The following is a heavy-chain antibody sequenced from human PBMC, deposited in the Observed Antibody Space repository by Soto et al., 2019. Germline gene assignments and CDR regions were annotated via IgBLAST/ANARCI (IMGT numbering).Heavy chain of an antibody. Sequence: QVQLVESGGGVVQPGRSLRLSCAASGFTFSSYGMHWVRQAPGKGLEWVAVIWYDGSNKYYADSVKGRFTISRDNSKNTLYLQMNSLRAEDTAVYHCARDRFDSSGYYYFDYWGQGTLVTVSS. CDR2: IWYDGSNK. D-gene: IGHD3-22*01. V-gene: IGHV3-33*01. CDR3: ARDRFDSSGYYYFDY. CDR1: GFTFSSYG. J-gene: IGHJ4*02.